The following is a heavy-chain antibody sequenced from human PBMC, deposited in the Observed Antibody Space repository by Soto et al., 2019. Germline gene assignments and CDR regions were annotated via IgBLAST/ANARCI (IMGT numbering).Heavy chain of an antibody. CDR1: GFSLSTSGVG. V-gene: IGHV2-5*02. CDR2: IYWDDDK. CDR3: AHPETTAAGSSFDY. Sequence: QITLKEAGPTLVKPTQTLTLTCTFSGFSLSTSGVGVAWIRQTPGKALEWLALIYWDDDKRYRPSLKSRLTITEETSKNQVVLRMTNIDPVDTATYYCAHPETTAAGSSFDYCGQGTLVTVSS. D-gene: IGHD6-13*01. J-gene: IGHJ4*02.